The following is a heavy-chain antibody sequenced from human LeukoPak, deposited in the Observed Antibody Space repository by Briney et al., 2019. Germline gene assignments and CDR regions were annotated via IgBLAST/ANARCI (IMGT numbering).Heavy chain of an antibody. Sequence: GGSLRLSCAASGFTFSSYAMSWVRQAPGKGLEWVSAISGTGGRTYYADSVRGRFTISRDNSENTLYLQMNSLRADDTAVYYCAKVVGATPFDYWGQGTLVTVSS. CDR3: AKVVGATPFDY. V-gene: IGHV3-23*01. D-gene: IGHD1-26*01. J-gene: IGHJ4*02. CDR1: GFTFSSYA. CDR2: ISGTGGRT.